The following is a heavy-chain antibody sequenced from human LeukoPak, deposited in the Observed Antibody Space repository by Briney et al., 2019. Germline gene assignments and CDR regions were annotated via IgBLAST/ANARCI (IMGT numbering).Heavy chain of an antibody. D-gene: IGHD4-17*01. V-gene: IGHV4-34*01. CDR3: ARGTHDYGDYGTFDY. CDR1: GGSFSGYY. CDR2: INHSGST. J-gene: IGHJ4*02. Sequence: PSETLSLTCAGYGGSFSGYYWSWIRQPPGKGLEWIGEINHSGSTNYNPSLKSRVTISVDTSKNQFSLKLSSVTAADTAVYYCARGTHDYGDYGTFDYWGQGTLVTVSS.